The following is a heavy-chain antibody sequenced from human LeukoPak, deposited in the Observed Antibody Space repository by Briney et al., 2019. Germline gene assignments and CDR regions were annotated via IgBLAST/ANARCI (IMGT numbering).Heavy chain of an antibody. D-gene: IGHD4-17*01. V-gene: IGHV3-48*03. Sequence: GGSLRLSCAASGFTFSSYEMNWVRQAPGKGLEWVSYISSGSTIYYADSVKGRFTISRDNAKNSLYLQMNSLRAEDTAVYYCARDTVTTRFSGSHYFDYWGQGTLVTVSS. CDR3: ARDTVTTRFSGSHYFDY. CDR2: ISSGSTI. CDR1: GFTFSSYE. J-gene: IGHJ4*02.